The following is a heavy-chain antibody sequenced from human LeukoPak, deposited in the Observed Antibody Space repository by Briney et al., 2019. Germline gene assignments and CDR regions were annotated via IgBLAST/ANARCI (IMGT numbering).Heavy chain of an antibody. Sequence: RLSCVASGFTFSRNVMSWVRQAPGKGMEWVSLIYSDDRACYSESVTGRLTIFKNNSKNKRFLTMRNREPEDEAIYYFARDLAGFHEPPYYYYMDVWGKGTTVTVSS. D-gene: IGHD1-14*01. J-gene: IGHJ6*03. V-gene: IGHV3-53*04. CDR1: GFTFSRNV. CDR3: ARDLAGFHEPPYYYYMDV. CDR2: IYSDDRA.